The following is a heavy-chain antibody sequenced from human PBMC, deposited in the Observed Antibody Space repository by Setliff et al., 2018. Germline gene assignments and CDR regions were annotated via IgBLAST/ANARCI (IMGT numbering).Heavy chain of an antibody. D-gene: IGHD5-18*01. V-gene: IGHV1-18*01. J-gene: IGHJ4*02. CDR3: ATFRGYTYGYDY. CDR2: ISGYNSNT. CDR1: GFTFKTYS. Sequence: ASVTVSCKASGFTFKTYSFSWIRQAPGQGLEWVGWISGYNSNTIYAQNFQGRVTMTTDASTNTAYMELRSLGSDDAAVYYCATFRGYTYGYDYWGQGTLVTVS.